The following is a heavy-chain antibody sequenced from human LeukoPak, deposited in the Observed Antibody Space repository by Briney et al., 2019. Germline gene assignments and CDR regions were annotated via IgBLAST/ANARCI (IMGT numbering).Heavy chain of an antibody. CDR2: IYNIGSS. V-gene: IGHV4-59*08. Sequence: SETLSLTCAVYGGSFSGYYWSWIRQPPGKGLEWIGYIYNIGSSNYNPSLKSRVTISADTSKNQFSLKLNSVTAADTAVYYCARHSPSKVGFDYWGQGTLVAVSS. CDR1: GGSFSGYY. J-gene: IGHJ4*02. D-gene: IGHD1-26*01. CDR3: ARHSPSKVGFDY.